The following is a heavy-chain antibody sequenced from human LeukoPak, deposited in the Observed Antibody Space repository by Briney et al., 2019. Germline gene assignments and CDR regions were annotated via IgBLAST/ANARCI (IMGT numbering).Heavy chain of an antibody. V-gene: IGHV3-7*01. CDR3: GRGYSYGPGNWFDP. CDR1: GFTFSSYW. CDR2: IKQDGSEK. D-gene: IGHD5-18*01. J-gene: IGHJ5*02. Sequence: GGSLRLSCAASGFTFSSYWMSWVRQAPGKGLEWVANIKQDGSEKYYADSVKGRFTISRDNSKNTLYLQMNSLRAEDTAVYYCGRGYSYGPGNWFDPWGQGTLVTVSS.